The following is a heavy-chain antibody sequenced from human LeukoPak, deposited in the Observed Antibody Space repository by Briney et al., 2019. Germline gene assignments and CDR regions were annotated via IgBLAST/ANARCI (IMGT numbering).Heavy chain of an antibody. CDR1: GGSISSYY. D-gene: IGHD6-19*01. V-gene: IGHV4-4*07. J-gene: IGHJ4*02. Sequence: SETLSLTCTVSGGSISSYYWSWIRQPAGRGLEWIGRIYTSGSTNYNPSLKSRVTMSVDTSKNQFSLKLSSVTAADTAVYYCARDQEQWLTKDGPFDYWGQGTLVTVSS. CDR3: ARDQEQWLTKDGPFDY. CDR2: IYTSGST.